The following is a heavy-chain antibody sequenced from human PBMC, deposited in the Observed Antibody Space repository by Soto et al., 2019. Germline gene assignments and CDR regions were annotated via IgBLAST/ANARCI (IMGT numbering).Heavy chain of an antibody. CDR3: ARDVEGYYYDSSGRAIAARNDAFDI. Sequence: SETLSLTCAVSGGSISSSNWWSWVRQPPGKGLEWIGEIYHSGSTNYNPSLKSRVTISVDKSKNQFSLKLSSVTAADTAVYYCARDVEGYYYDSSGRAIAARNDAFDIWGQGTMVTVSS. D-gene: IGHD3-22*01. CDR1: GGSISSSNW. V-gene: IGHV4-4*02. J-gene: IGHJ3*02. CDR2: IYHSGST.